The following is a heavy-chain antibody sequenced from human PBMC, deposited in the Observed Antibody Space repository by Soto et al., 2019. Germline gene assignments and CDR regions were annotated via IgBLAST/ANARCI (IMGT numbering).Heavy chain of an antibody. CDR3: ARDSSGSGSYYNEDYYYYYMDV. J-gene: IGHJ6*03. CDR1: GFTFTRYA. CDR2: ISSNGGST. V-gene: IGHV3-64*01. Sequence: VRSLTLSCAASGFTFTRYAIHWVRQSPGVGLEYVSAISSNGGSTYYANSVKGRFTISRDNSKNTLYLQMGSLRAEDMAVYYCARDSSGSGSYYNEDYYYYYMDVWGKGT. D-gene: IGHD3-10*01.